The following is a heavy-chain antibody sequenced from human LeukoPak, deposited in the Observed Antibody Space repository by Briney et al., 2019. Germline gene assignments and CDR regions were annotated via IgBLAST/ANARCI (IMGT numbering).Heavy chain of an antibody. CDR1: GFTFSSYS. V-gene: IGHV3-21*01. Sequence: GGSLRLSCAASGFTFSSYSMNWVRQAPGKGLEWVSSISSSSSYIYYADSVKGRFTISRDNAKNSLYLQMSSLRAEDAAVYYCARDMGDSSSWYSWGQGTLVTVSS. CDR3: ARDMGDSSSWYS. D-gene: IGHD6-13*01. J-gene: IGHJ4*02. CDR2: ISSSSSYI.